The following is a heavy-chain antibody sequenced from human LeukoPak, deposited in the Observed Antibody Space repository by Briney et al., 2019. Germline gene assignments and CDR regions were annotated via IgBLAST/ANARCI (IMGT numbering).Heavy chain of an antibody. V-gene: IGHV3-23*01. CDR1: GFTFSSYG. Sequence: GGSLRLSCAASGFTFSSYGMSWVRQAPGKGLEWVSAISGSGGSTYYADSAKGRFTISRDNSKNTLYLQMKSLRAEDTAVFYCAKDRDDYVWGSYLGAFDIWGQGTMVTVSS. CDR2: ISGSGGST. D-gene: IGHD3-16*01. CDR3: AKDRDDYVWGSYLGAFDI. J-gene: IGHJ3*02.